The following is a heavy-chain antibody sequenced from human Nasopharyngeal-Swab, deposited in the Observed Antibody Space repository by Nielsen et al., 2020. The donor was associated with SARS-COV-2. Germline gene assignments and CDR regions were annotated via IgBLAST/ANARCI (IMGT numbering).Heavy chain of an antibody. CDR3: AKRGVAVAATSWFDP. CDR1: GFTFSSYW. V-gene: IGHV3-7*03. CDR2: IKHDGSAK. D-gene: IGHD2-15*01. J-gene: IGHJ5*02. Sequence: GESLKISCAASGFTFSSYWMTWVRQAPGKGLEWVANIKHDGSAKYYADSVKGRFTISRDNAKSSLHLQMSSLRAEDTAVYYCAKRGVAVAATSWFDPWGQGTLVTVSS.